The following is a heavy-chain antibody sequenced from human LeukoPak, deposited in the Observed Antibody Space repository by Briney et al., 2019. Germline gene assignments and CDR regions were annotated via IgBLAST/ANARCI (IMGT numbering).Heavy chain of an antibody. Sequence: TSETLSLTGTVSGGSSSRFYWSWIRQAPGKGREGIGYISYSGNTYFSPSLKSRVTMSVDTSNEQFSLRLASVTAADTALYYCARNPFGGNFWYFELWGRGTPVTVSS. J-gene: IGHJ2*01. CDR2: ISYSGNT. CDR3: ARNPFGGNFWYFEL. D-gene: IGHD3-10*01. V-gene: IGHV4-59*03. CDR1: GGSSSRFY.